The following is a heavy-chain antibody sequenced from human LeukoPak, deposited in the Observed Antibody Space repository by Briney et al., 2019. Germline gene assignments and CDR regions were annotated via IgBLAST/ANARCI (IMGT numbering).Heavy chain of an antibody. Sequence: SVKVSCKASGGTFSSYAISWVRQAPGQGLEWMGGIIPIFGTANYAQKFQGRVTITADESTSTAYMELSSLRSEDTAVYYCATCAPGVVIITSYAFDIWGQGTMVTVSS. J-gene: IGHJ3*02. CDR2: IIPIFGTA. CDR1: GGTFSSYA. CDR3: ATCAPGVVIITSYAFDI. V-gene: IGHV1-69*01. D-gene: IGHD3-3*01.